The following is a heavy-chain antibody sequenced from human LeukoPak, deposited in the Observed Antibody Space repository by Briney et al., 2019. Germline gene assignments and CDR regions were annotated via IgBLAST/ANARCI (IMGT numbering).Heavy chain of an antibody. CDR2: ISSSSSYI. Sequence: PGGSLRLSCAASGSTFSSYSMNWVRQAPGKGLEWVSSISSSSSYIYYADSVKGRFTISRDNAKNSLYLQMNSLRAEDTAVYYCASQACSSTSCSAVDPWGQGTLVTVSS. CDR3: ASQACSSTSCSAVDP. V-gene: IGHV3-21*01. D-gene: IGHD2-2*01. CDR1: GSTFSSYS. J-gene: IGHJ5*02.